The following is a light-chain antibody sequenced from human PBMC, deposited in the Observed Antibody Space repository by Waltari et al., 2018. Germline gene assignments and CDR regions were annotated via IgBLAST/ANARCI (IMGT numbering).Light chain of an antibody. J-gene: IGKJ1*01. Sequence: DIQLTQSPSFLSASVGDRVTITCRASQGISTYLAWYQQKPGKAPKLLIYAASTLQSGVPSRFSGSGSGTEFTRTISSLQPEDFAIYYCQQLNNYLWTFGQGTEVEIK. CDR2: AAS. V-gene: IGKV1-9*01. CDR1: QGISTY. CDR3: QQLNNYLWT.